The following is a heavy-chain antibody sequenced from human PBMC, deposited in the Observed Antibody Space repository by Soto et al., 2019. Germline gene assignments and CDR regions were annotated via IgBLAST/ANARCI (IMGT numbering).Heavy chain of an antibody. CDR3: AAHYYDSSGYYPFDY. D-gene: IGHD3-22*01. V-gene: IGHV3-53*01. CDR1: GITGRSNY. CDR2: IYSGGST. Sequence: GGSLRLSCVAPGITGRSNYMSWVRQAPGKGLEWVSVIYSGGSTYYADSVKGRFTISRDNSKNTLYLQMNSLRAEDTAVYYCAAHYYDSSGYYPFDYWGQGTLVTVSS. J-gene: IGHJ4*02.